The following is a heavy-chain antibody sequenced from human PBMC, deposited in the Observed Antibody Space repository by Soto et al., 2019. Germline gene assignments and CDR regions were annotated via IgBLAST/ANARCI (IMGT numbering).Heavy chain of an antibody. CDR1: GFTFSSYA. Sequence: QVQLVESGGGVVQPGRSLRLSCAASGFTFSSYAMHWVPQAPGKGLEWVAVIAYDGRNKYYADSVKGRFTISRDNSKNTLYLQMNSLRIEDTAVYYCARELERVFDYWGQGTLVTVSS. CDR3: ARELERVFDY. CDR2: IAYDGRNK. J-gene: IGHJ4*02. D-gene: IGHD1-1*01. V-gene: IGHV3-30*04.